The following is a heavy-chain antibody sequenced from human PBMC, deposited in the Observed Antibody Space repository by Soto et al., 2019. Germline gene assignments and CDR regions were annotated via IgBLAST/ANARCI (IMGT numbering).Heavy chain of an antibody. CDR1: GFTFSSYA. V-gene: IGHV3-23*01. CDR3: ARGRTGTTRRWFDP. Sequence: PGGSLRLSCAASGFTFSSYAMTWVRQVPGKGLEWVSAISGGSSGTYYADSVKGRFTISRENSKNTLNLQMNSLRAEDTAVYYCARGRTGTTRRWFDPWGPGTLVTVSS. J-gene: IGHJ5*02. CDR2: ISGGSSGT. D-gene: IGHD1-1*01.